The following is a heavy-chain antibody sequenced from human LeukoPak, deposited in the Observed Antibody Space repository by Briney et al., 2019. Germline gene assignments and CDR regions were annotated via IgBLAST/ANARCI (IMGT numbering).Heavy chain of an antibody. J-gene: IGHJ4*02. CDR1: GFTVSSNY. V-gene: IGHV3-66*01. D-gene: IGHD2-15*01. CDR3: ARDPPLYCSGGSCYN. CDR2: IYSGGST. Sequence: GGSLRLSCAASGFTVSSNYMSWVRQAPGKGLEWVSVIYSGGSTYYADSVKGRFTISRDNSKNTLYLQMNSLRAEDTAVYYCARDPPLYCSGGSCYNWGQGTLVTVSS.